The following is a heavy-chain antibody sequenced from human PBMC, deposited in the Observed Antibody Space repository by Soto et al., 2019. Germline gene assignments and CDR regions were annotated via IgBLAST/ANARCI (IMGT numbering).Heavy chain of an antibody. CDR2: INHSGST. V-gene: IGHV4-34*01. CDR1: GGSFSGYY. Sequence: SETLSLACAVYGGSFSGYYWSWIRQPPGKGLEWIGEINHSGSTNYNPSLKSRVTISVDTSKNQFSLKLSSVTAADTAVYYCASFKRGYYDILTGYSLGSYGMDVWGQGTTVTVSS. D-gene: IGHD3-9*01. J-gene: IGHJ6*02. CDR3: ASFKRGYYDILTGYSLGSYGMDV.